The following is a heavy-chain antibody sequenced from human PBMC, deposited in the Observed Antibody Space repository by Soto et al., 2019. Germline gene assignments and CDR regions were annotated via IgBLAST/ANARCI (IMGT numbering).Heavy chain of an antibody. J-gene: IGHJ6*02. CDR2: IRAYNIDT. V-gene: IGHV1-18*01. CDR3: ARGHGVIIGAMDV. Sequence: ASVKVSCKSSGYRFETYAMSWVRQAPGQGLEWMGWIRAYNIDTYYAQKFQDRVTMTTDTSTSTAYMELRSLRSDDTAVYYCARGHGVIIGAMDVLGQGTTVTVSS. D-gene: IGHD3-10*01. CDR1: GYRFETYA.